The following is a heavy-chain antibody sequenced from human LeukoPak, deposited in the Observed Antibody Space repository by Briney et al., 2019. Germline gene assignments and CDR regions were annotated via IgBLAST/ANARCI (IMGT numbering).Heavy chain of an antibody. CDR3: AKGGGFSSSWLANWFDP. Sequence: GGSLRLSCAASGFAFSSYAMSWVRQAPGEGLDWVSGISGSGGSTNHADSVKGRFTISRDNSKNTLYLQMNSLRAEDTALYYCAKGGGFSSSWLANWFDPWGQGTLVTVSS. D-gene: IGHD6-6*01. CDR2: ISGSGGST. J-gene: IGHJ5*02. V-gene: IGHV3-23*01. CDR1: GFAFSSYA.